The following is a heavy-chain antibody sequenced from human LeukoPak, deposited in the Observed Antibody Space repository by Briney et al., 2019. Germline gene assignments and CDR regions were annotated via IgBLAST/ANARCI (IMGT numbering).Heavy chain of an antibody. CDR1: GYSISSGYY. CDR2: IYHSGST. CDR3: ARQHRRITIFGVGYSDY. V-gene: IGHV4-38-2*01. D-gene: IGHD3-3*01. Sequence: SETLSLTCAVSGYSISSGYYWGWIRQPPGKGLEWIGSIYHSGSTYYNPSLKSRVTISVDTSKNQFSLKLSSVTAADTAVYYCARQHRRITIFGVGYSDYWGQGTLVTVSS. J-gene: IGHJ4*02.